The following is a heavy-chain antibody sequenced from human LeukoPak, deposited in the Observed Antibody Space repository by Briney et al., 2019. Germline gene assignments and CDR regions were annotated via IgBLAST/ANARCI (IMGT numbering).Heavy chain of an antibody. CDR1: GFTFSSYG. Sequence: GGSLRLSCAASGFTFSSYGMHWVRQAPGKGLEWVAVIWYDGSNKYYADSVKGRFTISRDNSKNTLYLQMNSLRAEDTAVYYCARGSPYYYDSSGLDYWGQGTLVTVSS. J-gene: IGHJ4*02. CDR2: IWYDGSNK. CDR3: ARGSPYYYDSSGLDY. D-gene: IGHD3-22*01. V-gene: IGHV3-33*01.